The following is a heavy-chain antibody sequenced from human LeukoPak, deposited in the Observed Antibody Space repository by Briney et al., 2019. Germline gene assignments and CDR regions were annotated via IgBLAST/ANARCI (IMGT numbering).Heavy chain of an antibody. Sequence: GASVKVSCKVSGYTLTELSMHWVRQAPGKGLEWMGGFDPEDGETIYAHKFQGRVTMTEDTSTDTAYMELSSLRSEDTAVYYCATDALGHYYGSSGYYPTWDYWGQGTLVTVSS. CDR3: ATDALGHYYGSSGYYPTWDY. CDR1: GYTLTELS. J-gene: IGHJ4*02. D-gene: IGHD3-22*01. V-gene: IGHV1-24*01. CDR2: FDPEDGET.